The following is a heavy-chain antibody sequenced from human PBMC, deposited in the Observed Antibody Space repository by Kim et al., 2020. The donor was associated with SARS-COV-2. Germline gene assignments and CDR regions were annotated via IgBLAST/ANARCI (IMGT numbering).Heavy chain of an antibody. CDR3: AREWQVWFDP. CDR2: IYYSVST. V-gene: IGHV4-31*03. Sequence: SETLSLTCTVSGGSISSGGYYWSWIRQHPGKGLEWIGYIYYSVSTYYNPSLKSRVTISVDTSKNQFSLKLSSVTAADTAVYYCAREWQVWFDPWGQGTLVTVSS. J-gene: IGHJ5*02. CDR1: GGSISSGGYY.